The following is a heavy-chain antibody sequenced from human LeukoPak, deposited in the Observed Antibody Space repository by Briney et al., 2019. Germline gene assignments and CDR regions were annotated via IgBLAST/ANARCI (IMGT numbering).Heavy chain of an antibody. CDR2: INHSGST. V-gene: IGHV4-34*01. J-gene: IGHJ6*03. Sequence: SETLSLTCTVSGGSISSYYWSWIRQPPGKGLEWIGEINHSGSTNYNPSLKSRVTISVDTSKNQFSLKLSSVTAADTAVYYCAAYWGAYYYMDVWGKGTTVTVSS. CDR3: AAYWGAYYYMDV. D-gene: IGHD2-8*02. CDR1: GGSISSYY.